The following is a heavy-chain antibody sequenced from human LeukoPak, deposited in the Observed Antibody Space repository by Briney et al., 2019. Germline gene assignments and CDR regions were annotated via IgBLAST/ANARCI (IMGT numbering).Heavy chain of an antibody. CDR3: AKDLGGVALYMEV. CDR2: ISWNSVRI. D-gene: IGHD2-15*01. V-gene: IGHV3-9*01. CDR1: GFTFDDYD. J-gene: IGHJ6*03. Sequence: TGGSLRLSCAASGFTFDDYDMHWVRQAPGKGLEWVSGISWNSVRIGYEDYVKGGFTRSRNHAKNSLYLQMNSLRAEDTAFYYCAKDLGGVALYMEVWGKGTTVTVSS.